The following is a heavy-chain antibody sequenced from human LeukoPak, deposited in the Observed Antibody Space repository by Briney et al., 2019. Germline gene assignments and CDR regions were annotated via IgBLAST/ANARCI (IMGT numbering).Heavy chain of an antibody. CDR3: ANVGDVYKDAFDI. D-gene: IGHD5-24*01. V-gene: IGHV3-7*01. CDR2: IKQDGSEK. J-gene: IGHJ3*02. CDR1: GFTFSDYV. Sequence: GKSLRLSCVASGFTFSDYVIHWVRQAPGKGLEWVACIKQDGSEKYYVDSVKGRFTISRDNAKNSLYLQMNTLRAEDTAVYYCANVGDVYKDAFDIWGQGTMVTVSS.